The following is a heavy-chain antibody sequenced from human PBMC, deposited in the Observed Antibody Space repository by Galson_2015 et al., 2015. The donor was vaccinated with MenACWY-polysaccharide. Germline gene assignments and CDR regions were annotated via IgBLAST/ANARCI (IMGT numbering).Heavy chain of an antibody. CDR3: VKNGYTGSSYGYFDS. D-gene: IGHD1-26*01. Sequence: LRLSCAASGFTFSTYALHWVRQAPGQGLEWMATISSSGDDKYYADSVKGRFTISRDNSNNTLYLEMSSLRAGDTAVYYCVKNGYTGSSYGYFDSWGQGTLVTVSS. J-gene: IGHJ4*02. V-gene: IGHV3-30*18. CDR2: ISSSGDDK. CDR1: GFTFSTYA.